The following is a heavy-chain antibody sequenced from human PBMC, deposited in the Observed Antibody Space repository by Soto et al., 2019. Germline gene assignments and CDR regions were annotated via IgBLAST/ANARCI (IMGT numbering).Heavy chain of an antibody. CDR2: ISTYSGDT. Sequence: QVHLVQSGVEVKTPGASVKVSCQASGYTFFTYDISWVRQAPRQGLEWMGWISTYSGDTKYAQKFQGRVTMTTDTSTTTAYLELRSLRSDDTAVYYCARHHGPTTSEKWFDPWGQGTLVTVSS. D-gene: IGHD5-12*01. V-gene: IGHV1-18*01. J-gene: IGHJ5*02. CDR1: GYTFFTYD. CDR3: ARHHGPTTSEKWFDP.